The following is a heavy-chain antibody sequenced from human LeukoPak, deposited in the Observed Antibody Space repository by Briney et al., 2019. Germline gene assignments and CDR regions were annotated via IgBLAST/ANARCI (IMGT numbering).Heavy chain of an antibody. CDR3: ARGHYGLDV. Sequence: GGSLRLSCAASGFTFSDHYMSWIRQAPGKGLEWVSYISTSGTYTNYADSVKGRFTISRDNAKNSLYLQMNSLRAEDTAVYYCARGHYGLDVRGQGTTVTVSS. J-gene: IGHJ6*02. V-gene: IGHV3-11*05. CDR2: ISTSGTYT. CDR1: GFTFSDHY.